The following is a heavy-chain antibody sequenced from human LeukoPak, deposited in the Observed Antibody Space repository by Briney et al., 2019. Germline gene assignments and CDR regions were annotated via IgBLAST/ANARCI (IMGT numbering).Heavy chain of an antibody. Sequence: PGGSLRLSCAASGFTFSSYWMSWVRQAPGKGLEWVSGISWNSGSIGYADSVKGRFTISRDNAKNSLYLQMNSLRAEDTALYYCAKGLGDYAYYFDYWGQGTLVTVSS. CDR2: ISWNSGSI. V-gene: IGHV3-9*01. CDR3: AKGLGDYAYYFDY. D-gene: IGHD4-17*01. CDR1: GFTFSSYW. J-gene: IGHJ4*02.